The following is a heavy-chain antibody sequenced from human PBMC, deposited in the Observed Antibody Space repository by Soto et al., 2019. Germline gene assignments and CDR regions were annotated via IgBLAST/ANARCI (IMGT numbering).Heavy chain of an antibody. CDR3: ATTSSGWYVFDYYYYGMDV. V-gene: IGHV4-59*01. CDR1: GGSISSYY. Sequence: KPSETLSLTCTVSGGSISSYYWSWIRQPPGKGLEWIGYIYYSGSTNYNPSLKSRVTISVDTSKNQFSLKLSSVTAADTAVYYCATTSSGWYVFDYYYYGMDVWGQGTTVTVSS. J-gene: IGHJ6*02. CDR2: IYYSGST. D-gene: IGHD6-19*01.